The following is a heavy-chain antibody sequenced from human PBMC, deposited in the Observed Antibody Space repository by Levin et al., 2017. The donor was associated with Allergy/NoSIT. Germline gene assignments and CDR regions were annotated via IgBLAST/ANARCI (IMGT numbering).Heavy chain of an antibody. D-gene: IGHD2-15*01. CDR3: ARDEGGYCSGGSCYADAFDI. CDR2: IIPIFGTA. J-gene: IGHJ3*02. V-gene: IGHV1-69*06. Sequence: KISCKASGGTFSSYAISWVRQAPGQGLEWMGGIIPIFGTANYAQKFQGRVTITADKSTSTAYMELSSLRSEDTAVYYCARDEGGYCSGGSCYADAFDIWGQGTMVTVSS. CDR1: GGTFSSYA.